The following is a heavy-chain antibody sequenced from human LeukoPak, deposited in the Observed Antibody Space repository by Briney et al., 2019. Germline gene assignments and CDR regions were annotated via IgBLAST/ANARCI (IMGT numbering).Heavy chain of an antibody. V-gene: IGHV3-48*04. D-gene: IGHD3-22*01. CDR1: GFTFSSYS. CDR3: ARDVTRGSSGYVLDY. J-gene: IGHJ4*02. Sequence: GGSLRLSCAASGFTFSSYSMNWVRQAPGKGLEWVSYISSSSSTIYYADSVKGRFTISRDNAKNSLYLQMNSLRAEDTAVYYCARDVTRGSSGYVLDYWGQGTLVTVSS. CDR2: ISSSSSTI.